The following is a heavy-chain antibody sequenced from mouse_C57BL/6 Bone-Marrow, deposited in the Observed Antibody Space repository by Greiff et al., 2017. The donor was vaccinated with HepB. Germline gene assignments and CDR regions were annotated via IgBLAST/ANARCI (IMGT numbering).Heavy chain of an antibody. J-gene: IGHJ3*01. Sequence: QVQLQQSGAELARPGASVKLSCKASGYTFTSYGISWVKQRTGQGLEWIGEIDPSDSYTNYNQKFKGKSTLTVDKSSSTAYMQLSSLTSEDSAVYYCARENYGYDGAAWFAYWGQGTLVTVSA. D-gene: IGHD2-2*01. CDR3: ARENYGYDGAAWFAY. CDR1: GYTFTSYG. V-gene: IGHV1-69*01. CDR2: IDPSDSYT.